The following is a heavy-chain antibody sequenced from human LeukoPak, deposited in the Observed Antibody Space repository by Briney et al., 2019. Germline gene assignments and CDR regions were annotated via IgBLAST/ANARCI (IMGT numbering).Heavy chain of an antibody. J-gene: IGHJ4*02. V-gene: IGHV4-39*01. Sequence: SETLSLTCTVSGGSISSSSYYWGWIRQPPGKGLEWIGSIYYGGSTYYNPSLKSRVTISVDTSKNQFSLKLSSVTAADTAVYYCVRRLRYFDWLLYRGLDYWGQGTLVTVSS. CDR3: VRRLRYFDWLLYRGLDY. CDR2: IYYGGST. D-gene: IGHD3-9*01. CDR1: GGSISSSSYY.